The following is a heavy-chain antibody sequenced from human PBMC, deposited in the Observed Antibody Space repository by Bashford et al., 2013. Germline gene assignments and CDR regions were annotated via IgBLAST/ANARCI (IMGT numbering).Heavy chain of an antibody. CDR1: GFSLSTSGVG. CDR2: IYGNDDK. Sequence: SGPTLVKPTQTLTLTCTFSGFSLSTSGVGVGWVRQPPGKALEWLALIYGNDDKRYSPSLKSRIIITKDTSKNQVVLTMTNLDPVDTATYYCVRIPGGGLHYFNYGIDVWGQGTTVTVSS. CDR3: VRIPGGGLHYFNYGIDV. D-gene: IGHD1-14*01. J-gene: IGHJ6*02. V-gene: IGHV2-5*01.